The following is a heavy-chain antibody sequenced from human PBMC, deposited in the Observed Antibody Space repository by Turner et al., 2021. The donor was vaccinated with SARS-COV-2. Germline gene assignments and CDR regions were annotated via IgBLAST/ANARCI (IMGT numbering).Heavy chain of an antibody. J-gene: IGHJ6*02. D-gene: IGHD4-17*01. Sequence: EVPLVESGGGVVQPGGSLRLSCSTSGFAFTDYYMDGVRQAPGKGLEWVGRTRNKTYRYTTEYAASVKGRFIISRDDSRNSLHLQMSSLKTEDTAVYYCTTYGVISHSASDVWGQGATVTVSS. V-gene: IGHV3-72*01. CDR1: GFAFTDYY. CDR3: TTYGVISHSASDV. CDR2: TRNKTYRYTT.